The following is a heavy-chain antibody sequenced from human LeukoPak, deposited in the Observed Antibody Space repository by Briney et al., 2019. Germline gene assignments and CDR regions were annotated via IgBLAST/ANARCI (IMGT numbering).Heavy chain of an antibody. Sequence: GGSLRLSCADSGITFSSYWMHWIRQVPGKGLEWVSRINSDGSSTTYADSVKGRFTISRDNAKNTLYLQMNSLRAEDAAVYYCARLGDYSNAHWFDPWGQGTLVTVSS. CDR3: ARLGDYSNAHWFDP. J-gene: IGHJ5*02. D-gene: IGHD5-18*01. CDR1: GITFSSYW. CDR2: INSDGSST. V-gene: IGHV3-74*03.